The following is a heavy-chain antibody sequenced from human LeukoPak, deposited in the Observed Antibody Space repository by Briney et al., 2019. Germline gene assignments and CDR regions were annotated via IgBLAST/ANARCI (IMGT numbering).Heavy chain of an antibody. D-gene: IGHD3-10*01. Sequence: PGRSLRLSCSASGFTFSNYAIHWVRQAPGKGLEWVAVISYDGSNKYYADSVKGRFTISRDNSKNTLYLQMNSLRAEDTAVYYCAREAYGRRFDPWGQGTLVTVSS. CDR3: AREAYGRRFDP. CDR1: GFTFSNYA. CDR2: ISYDGSNK. J-gene: IGHJ5*02. V-gene: IGHV3-30*04.